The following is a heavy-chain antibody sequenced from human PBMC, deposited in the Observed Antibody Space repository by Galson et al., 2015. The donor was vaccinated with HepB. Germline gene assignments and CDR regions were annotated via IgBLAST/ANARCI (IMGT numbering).Heavy chain of an antibody. D-gene: IGHD3-10*01. Sequence: SLRLSCAASGFTFNKYAFHWVRQAPGKGLEWVAVMSYDGTSKYADAVTGRFTISGDNSKNTLYLQMNSLRAEDTAVYFCARADCYFSYCYGGYYFHAMDVWGQGTTVTVSS. J-gene: IGHJ6*02. CDR1: GFTFNKYA. CDR3: ARADCYFSYCYGGYYFHAMDV. CDR2: MSYDGTSK. V-gene: IGHV3-30*04.